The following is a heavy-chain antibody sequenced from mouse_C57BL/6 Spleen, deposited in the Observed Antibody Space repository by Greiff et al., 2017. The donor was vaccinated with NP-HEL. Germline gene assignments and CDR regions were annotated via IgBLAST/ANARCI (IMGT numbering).Heavy chain of an antibody. Sequence: QVQLQQSGPELVKPGASVKISCKASGYAFSSSWMNWVKQRPGKGLEWIGRIYPGDGDTNYNGKFKGKATLTADKSSSTAYMQLSSLTSEDSAVYFCARDYYGSSYSYWGQGTTLTVSS. CDR2: IYPGDGDT. D-gene: IGHD1-1*01. CDR3: ARDYYGSSYSY. V-gene: IGHV1-82*01. CDR1: GYAFSSSW. J-gene: IGHJ2*01.